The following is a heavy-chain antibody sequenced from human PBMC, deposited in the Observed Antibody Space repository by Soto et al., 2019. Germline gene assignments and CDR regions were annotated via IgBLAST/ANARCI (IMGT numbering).Heavy chain of an antibody. J-gene: IGHJ4*02. Sequence: SETLSLTCDVSGYSIRNGFYWGWIRRPPGKGLEWIGSVYHSGNTHYNPSLRSRITISVDTSRNQFSLKLKSVNAADTALYFCAGEYSSSAGYFEFWGQGSRVTVSS. V-gene: IGHV4-38-2*02. CDR3: AGEYSSSAGYFEF. CDR1: GYSIRNGFY. CDR2: VYHSGNT. D-gene: IGHD4-4*01.